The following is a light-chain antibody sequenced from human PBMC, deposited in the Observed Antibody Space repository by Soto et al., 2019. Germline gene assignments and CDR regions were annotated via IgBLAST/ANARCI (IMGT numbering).Light chain of an antibody. Sequence: IVLTQSPGTLSLSPGKRATLSCRASQSISSSYLAWYQQRPGQAPRLLIYGASSRATGIPDRFSGSGSGTEFTLTISRLEPEDFAVYYCQQYGSSSWTFGPGTKVDIK. CDR1: QSISSSY. J-gene: IGKJ1*01. CDR2: GAS. V-gene: IGKV3-20*01. CDR3: QQYGSSSWT.